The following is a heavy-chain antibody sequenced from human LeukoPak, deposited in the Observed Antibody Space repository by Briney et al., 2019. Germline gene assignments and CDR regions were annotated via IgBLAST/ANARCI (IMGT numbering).Heavy chain of an antibody. CDR1: GFTFSSYS. D-gene: IGHD5-24*01. CDR2: ISSSSSYI. CDR3: ARDQTRGFYVAATTINDY. Sequence: GGSLRLSCAASGFTFSSYSMNWVRQAPGKGLEWVSSISSSSSYIYYVDSVKGRFTISRDNAKNSLYLQMNSLRAEDTAVYYCARDQTRGFYVAATTINDYWGQGTLVTVSS. J-gene: IGHJ4*02. V-gene: IGHV3-21*01.